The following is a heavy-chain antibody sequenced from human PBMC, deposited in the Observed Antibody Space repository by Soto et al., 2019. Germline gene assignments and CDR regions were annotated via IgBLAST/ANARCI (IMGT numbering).Heavy chain of an antibody. CDR2: ISHDGSNK. D-gene: IGHD1-7*01. Sequence: QAQVVESGGGVVQPGRSLRLSCAASGFTFSSDAMHWVRQAPGKGLEWVAVISHDGSNKYHADSVKGRFTVSRDNSKNTLYLQMNSLRAEDTAVYYCAREFSLTGTTFRRFDYWGQGTLVTVSS. CDR3: AREFSLTGTTFRRFDY. V-gene: IGHV3-30-3*01. CDR1: GFTFSSDA. J-gene: IGHJ4*02.